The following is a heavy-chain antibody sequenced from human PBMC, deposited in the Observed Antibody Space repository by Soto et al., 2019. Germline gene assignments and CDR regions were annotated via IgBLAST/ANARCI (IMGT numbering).Heavy chain of an antibody. CDR2: IYHSGST. Sequence: SEPLSLTCAISGASIRSSNWWSWVRQPPGKGLEWIGEIYHSGSTNYNPSLKSRVTISVDKSKNQFSLKLSSVTAADTAVYYCARDLRDRYSSWGQGTRVTVSS. V-gene: IGHV4-4*02. CDR1: GASIRSSNW. CDR3: ARDLRDRYSS. J-gene: IGHJ4*02. D-gene: IGHD6-13*01.